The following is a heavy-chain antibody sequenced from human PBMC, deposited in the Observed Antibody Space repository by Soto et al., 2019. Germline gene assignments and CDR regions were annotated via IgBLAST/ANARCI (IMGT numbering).Heavy chain of an antibody. Sequence: SETLSLTCAVSGGSTSSGNWWSWVRQPPGKGLEWIGEIHYSGITNYNPSLKSRVTVLVDKSKNQFSLNMTALTAADKAVYYCAREMLVYDARTRFDPWGQGTRVTVSS. J-gene: IGHJ5*02. CDR1: GGSTSSGNW. V-gene: IGHV4-4*02. CDR2: IHYSGIT. CDR3: AREMLVYDARTRFDP. D-gene: IGHD2-8*01.